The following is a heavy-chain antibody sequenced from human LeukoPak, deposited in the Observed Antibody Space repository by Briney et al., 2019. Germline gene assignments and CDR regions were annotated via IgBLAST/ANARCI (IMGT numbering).Heavy chain of an antibody. CDR2: IYYIGIT. Sequence: PSETLSLTCTVPGGSISSSFYWAWIRQPPGKGLEWIGSIYYIGITYYNPSLNSRVTISVDTSKNQVSLHLNSVTAADTALYYCARQKITAADGTKGYFEYWGQGTLVTVSS. D-gene: IGHD6-13*01. CDR1: GGSISSSFY. J-gene: IGHJ4*02. V-gene: IGHV4-39*01. CDR3: ARQKITAADGTKGYFEY.